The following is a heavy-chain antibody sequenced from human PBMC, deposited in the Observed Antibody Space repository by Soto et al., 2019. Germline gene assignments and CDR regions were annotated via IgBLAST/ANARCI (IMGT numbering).Heavy chain of an antibody. CDR3: ARVKGAAADAFDI. CDR1: GYTFTSYD. V-gene: IGHV1-8*01. CDR2: MNPNSGNT. Sequence: GASVKVSCKASGYTFTSYDINWVRQTTGQGLEWMGWMNPNSGNTGYAQKFQGRVTMTRNTSISTAYMELSSLRSEDTAVYYCARVKGAAADAFDIWGQGTMVTVSS. J-gene: IGHJ3*02. D-gene: IGHD6-13*01.